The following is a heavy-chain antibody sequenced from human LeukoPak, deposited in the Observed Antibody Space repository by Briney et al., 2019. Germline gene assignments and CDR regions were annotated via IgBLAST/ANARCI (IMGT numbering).Heavy chain of an antibody. CDR2: IYYSGST. CDR1: GGSISSYY. V-gene: IGHV4-59*08. J-gene: IGHJ4*02. CDR3: ARQDSNYGGDYFDY. Sequence: SGTLSLTCTVSGGSISSYYWSWIRQPPGKGLEWIGYIYYSGSTNYNPSLKSRVTISVDTSKNQFALKLSSVTDADTAVYYCARQDSNYGGDYFDYWGQGTLVTV. D-gene: IGHD4-11*01.